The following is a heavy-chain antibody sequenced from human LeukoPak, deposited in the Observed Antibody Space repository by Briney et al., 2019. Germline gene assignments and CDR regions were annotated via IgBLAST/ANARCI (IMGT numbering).Heavy chain of an antibody. CDR3: ARGYYYRT. J-gene: IGHJ4*02. CDR2: IYADGSS. V-gene: IGHV4-61*02. Sequence: SQTLGLPCTVSGGSVGSDNSYWNWIRQPAGKGLEWIGRIYADGSSTYNPSLKSRVTILVDTSKNQFSLRLSSMTAADTAVYYCARGYYYRTWGQGTLVHVSS. D-gene: IGHD3-10*01. CDR1: GGSVGSDNSY.